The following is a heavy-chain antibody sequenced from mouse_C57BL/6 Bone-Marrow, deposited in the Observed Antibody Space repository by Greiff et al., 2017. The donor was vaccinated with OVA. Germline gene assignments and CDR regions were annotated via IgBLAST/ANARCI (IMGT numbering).Heavy chain of an antibody. CDR2: IYPETGGT. CDR1: GYTFTDYE. Sequence: VQVVESGAELVRPGASVTLSCKASGYTFTDYEMHWVKQTPVHGLEWIGAIYPETGGTAYKQKFKGKAILTSDKSSSTTYMELRSLTSEDSAVYYCTSNDYWGQGTTLTVSS. J-gene: IGHJ2*01. V-gene: IGHV1-15*01. CDR3: TSNDY.